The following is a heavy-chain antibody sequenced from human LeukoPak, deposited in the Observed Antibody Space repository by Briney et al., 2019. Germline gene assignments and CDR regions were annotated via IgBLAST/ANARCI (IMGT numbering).Heavy chain of an antibody. D-gene: IGHD3-10*01. J-gene: IGHJ3*02. Sequence: GGSLRLSCAASGFTVSSNYMSWVRQAPGKGLEWVSTITGSGGSTYYADSVKGRFTISRDSSKNTLYLQMNSLRAEDTAVYYCAKGYYGSGSYYGAFDIWGQGTMVTVSS. CDR1: GFTVSSNY. V-gene: IGHV3-23*01. CDR2: ITGSGGST. CDR3: AKGYYGSGSYYGAFDI.